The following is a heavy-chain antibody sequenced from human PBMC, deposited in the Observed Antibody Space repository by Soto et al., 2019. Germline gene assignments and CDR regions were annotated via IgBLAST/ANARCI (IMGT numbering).Heavy chain of an antibody. V-gene: IGHV3-23*01. CDR1: GFTFSSYA. Sequence: EVQLLESGGGLVQPGGSLRLSCAASGFTFSSYAMSWVRQAPGKGLEWVSAISGSGGSTYYADSVKGGFTISINNSKSTLYLQITSRFSEATSGYYGAIVSRFLEWLVAPASNWFDPWGQGTLVTVSS. D-gene: IGHD3-3*01. CDR3: AIVSRFLEWLVAPASNWFDP. CDR2: ISGSGGST. J-gene: IGHJ5*02.